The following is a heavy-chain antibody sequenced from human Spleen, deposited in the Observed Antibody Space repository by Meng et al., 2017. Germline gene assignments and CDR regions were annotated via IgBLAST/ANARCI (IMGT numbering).Heavy chain of an antibody. D-gene: IGHD2-15*01. J-gene: IGHJ4*02. Sequence: GESLKISCAASGFTFSDYYMSWIRQAPGKGLEWVSYISSSGSTIYYADSVKGRFTISRDNAKNSLYLQMNSLRAEDTAVYYCARCGEVVVAAPHFDYWGQGTLVTVSS. V-gene: IGHV3-11*04. CDR3: ARCGEVVVAAPHFDY. CDR2: ISSSGSTI. CDR1: GFTFSDYY.